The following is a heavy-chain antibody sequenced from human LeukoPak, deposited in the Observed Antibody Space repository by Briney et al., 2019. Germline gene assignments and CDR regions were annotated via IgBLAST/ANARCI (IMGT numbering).Heavy chain of an antibody. Sequence: ASVKVSCKASGYTFTGYYMHWVRQAPGQGLELMGRINPNSGGTNYAQKFQGRVTMTRDTSISTAYMELSRLRSDDTAVYYCARDSIVVGSIDYWGQGTLVTVSS. V-gene: IGHV1-2*06. J-gene: IGHJ4*02. CDR2: INPNSGGT. CDR1: GYTFTGYY. D-gene: IGHD3-22*01. CDR3: ARDSIVVGSIDY.